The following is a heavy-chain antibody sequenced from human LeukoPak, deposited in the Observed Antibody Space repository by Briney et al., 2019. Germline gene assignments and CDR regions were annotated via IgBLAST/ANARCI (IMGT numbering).Heavy chain of an antibody. V-gene: IGHV1-69*13. CDR2: IIPIFGTA. CDR3: ARELGYCSSTSCYGFDP. Sequence: ASVKVSCKASGGTFSSYAISWVRQAPGQGLEWMGGIIPIFGTANYAQKFQGRVTITADESTSTAYMELSSLRSEDTAVYYCARELGYCSSTSCYGFDPWGQGTLVTVSS. D-gene: IGHD2-2*01. J-gene: IGHJ5*02. CDR1: GGTFSSYA.